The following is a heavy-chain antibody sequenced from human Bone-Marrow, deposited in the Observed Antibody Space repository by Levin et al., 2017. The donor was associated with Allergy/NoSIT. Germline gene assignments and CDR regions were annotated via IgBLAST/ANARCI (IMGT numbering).Heavy chain of an antibody. CDR1: GFTFSTYA. CDR3: ATSDDGDDFMVDC. J-gene: IGHJ4*02. V-gene: IGHV3-23*01. Sequence: GGSLRLSCAASGFTFSTYAMTWVRQAPGKGLEWVSAISGGGTTTYYADSVKGRFTISRDNSKNTLYLQMNSLRTEDTAVYYCATSDDGDDFMVDCWGQGTQVTVSS. D-gene: IGHD5-12*01. CDR2: ISGGGTTT.